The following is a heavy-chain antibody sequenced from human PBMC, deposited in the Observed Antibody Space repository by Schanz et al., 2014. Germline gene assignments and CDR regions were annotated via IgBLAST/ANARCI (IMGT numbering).Heavy chain of an antibody. V-gene: IGHV3-23*04. CDR3: AKAADWPVTRFDP. CDR2: LSEGGGGT. D-gene: IGHD3-9*01. Sequence: EVQLVESGGGLVKPGGSLRLSCGVSGFTASSHSMNWVRQAPGKGLEWVSALSEGGGGTHYADSVRGRFTISSDSSKNTLCLQTVGLPADDTAVYYCAKAADWPVTRFDPWGQGTLVTVSS. J-gene: IGHJ5*02. CDR1: GFTASSHS.